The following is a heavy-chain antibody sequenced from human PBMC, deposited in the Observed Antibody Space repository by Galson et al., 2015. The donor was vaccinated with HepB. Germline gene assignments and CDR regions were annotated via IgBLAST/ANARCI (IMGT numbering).Heavy chain of an antibody. CDR3: ARGRFQLSDWFHP. J-gene: IGHJ5*02. CDR1: GGSISSFY. V-gene: IGHV4-59*08. CDR2: IYDSGNI. Sequence: LSLTCTVSGGSISSFYWSWIRQPPGKGLEWIGYIYDSGYIYDSGNINYNPSLKSRVTISVDTSKNQFSLKLSSVTAADTAVYYCARGRFQLSDWFHPWGQGTLVTVSS. D-gene: IGHD2-2*01.